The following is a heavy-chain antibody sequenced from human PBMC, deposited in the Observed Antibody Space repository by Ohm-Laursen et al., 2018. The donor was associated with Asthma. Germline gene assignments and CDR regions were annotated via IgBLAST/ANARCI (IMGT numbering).Heavy chain of an antibody. CDR3: ARDRGNTQSEGMDV. V-gene: IGHV1-2*04. CDR1: GYTFTSYD. Sequence: ASVKVSCKASGYTFTSYDINWVRQATGQGLEWMGWINPNSGGTNYAQKFQGWVTMTRDTSISTAYMELSRLRSDDTAVYYCARDRGNTQSEGMDVWGQGTTVTVSS. J-gene: IGHJ6*02. D-gene: IGHD2-2*02. CDR2: INPNSGGT.